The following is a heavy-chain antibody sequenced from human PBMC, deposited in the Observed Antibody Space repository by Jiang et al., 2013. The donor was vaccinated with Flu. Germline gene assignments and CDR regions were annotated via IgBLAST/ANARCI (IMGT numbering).Heavy chain of an antibody. Sequence: SSSSYYWGWIRQPPGKGLEWIGSIYYSGSTYYNPSLKSRVTISVDTSKNQFSLKLSSVTAADTAVYYCARQDSSGRNDAFDIWGQGTMVTVSS. V-gene: IGHV4-39*01. D-gene: IGHD3-22*01. CDR3: ARQDSSGRNDAFDI. J-gene: IGHJ3*02. CDR1: SSSSYY. CDR2: IYYSGST.